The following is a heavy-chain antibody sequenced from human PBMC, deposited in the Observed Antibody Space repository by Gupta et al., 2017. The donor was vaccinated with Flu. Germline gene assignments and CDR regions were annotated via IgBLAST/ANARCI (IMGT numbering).Heavy chain of an antibody. Sequence: QLQLQESGPGLVKPSETLSLTCTVSGGSISSSGYYWGWIRQPPGKGLEWIGSIYYSGSTYYNPSLKSRVTISVDTSKNQFSLKLSSVTAADTAVYYCARMATMRWDYWGQGTLVTVSS. CDR2: IYYSGST. J-gene: IGHJ4*02. V-gene: IGHV4-39*01. CDR3: ARMATMRWDY. CDR1: GGSISSSGYY. D-gene: IGHD5-12*01.